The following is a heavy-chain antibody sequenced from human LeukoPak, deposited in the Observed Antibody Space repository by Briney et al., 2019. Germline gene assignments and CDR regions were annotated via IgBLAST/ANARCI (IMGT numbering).Heavy chain of an antibody. Sequence: GGSLRLSCAASGFTCSSYGMHWVRQAPGKGLVWVSRINSDGSSTSHADSVKGRFTISRDNAKNTLHLQMNSLRVEDTAVYYCASLTGLDYWGQGPLVTVSS. CDR2: INSDGSST. D-gene: IGHD3-16*01. CDR3: ASLTGLDY. CDR1: GFTCSSYG. J-gene: IGHJ4*02. V-gene: IGHV3-74*01.